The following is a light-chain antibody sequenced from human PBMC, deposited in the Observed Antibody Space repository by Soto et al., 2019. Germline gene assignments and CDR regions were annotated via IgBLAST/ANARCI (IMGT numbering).Light chain of an antibody. Sequence: DIQMTQSPSTLSASVGDRVTITCRASQSISSLLAWYQQKAGRAPTLLIYKASTLESGGPSRFSGSGSGTEFTLTISSLQPDDFATYYCQQYKSYPLTFGQGTRLDIK. V-gene: IGKV1-5*03. CDR1: QSISSL. J-gene: IGKJ5*01. CDR3: QQYKSYPLT. CDR2: KAS.